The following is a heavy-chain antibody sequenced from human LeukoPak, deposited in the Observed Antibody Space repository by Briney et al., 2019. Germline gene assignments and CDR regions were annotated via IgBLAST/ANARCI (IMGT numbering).Heavy chain of an antibody. J-gene: IGHJ3*02. Sequence: ASVKVSCKASGYTFTGYYMHWVRQVPGQGLEWMGWINPNSGGTKYAQKFQGRVTMTRDTSISTAYMELNRLRSDDTAVYYCARVREDYGDYPLEGAFDIWGQGTMVTVSS. D-gene: IGHD4-17*01. CDR2: INPNSGGT. V-gene: IGHV1-2*02. CDR3: ARVREDYGDYPLEGAFDI. CDR1: GYTFTGYY.